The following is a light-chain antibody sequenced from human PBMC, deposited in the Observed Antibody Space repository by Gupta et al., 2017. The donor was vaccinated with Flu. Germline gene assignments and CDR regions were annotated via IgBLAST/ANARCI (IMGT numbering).Light chain of an antibody. V-gene: IGLV2-14*03. J-gene: IGLJ1*01. CDR2: EVG. Sequence: TSSDVGGYNYVSWYQQHPGKAPQLIIYEVGNRPSGISHRFSGSKSANTASLTISGLQAEDEADYHCCSYTSSFTRVCGTGTKVTVL. CDR1: SSDVGGYNY. CDR3: CSYTSSFTRV.